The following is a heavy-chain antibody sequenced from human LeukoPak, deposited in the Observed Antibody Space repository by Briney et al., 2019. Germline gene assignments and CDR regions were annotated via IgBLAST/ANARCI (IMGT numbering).Heavy chain of an antibody. Sequence: GGSLRLSCAASGFTFSSYAMTWVRQAPGKGLEWVSGISGSGGSTYYADSVKGRFTISRDNSKNTLYLQMNSLRAEDTAVYYCAKFHAYCTNGVCSYYSYYMDVWGKGTTVTVSS. D-gene: IGHD2-8*01. CDR3: AKFHAYCTNGVCSYYSYYMDV. J-gene: IGHJ6*03. V-gene: IGHV3-23*01. CDR1: GFTFSSYA. CDR2: ISGSGGST.